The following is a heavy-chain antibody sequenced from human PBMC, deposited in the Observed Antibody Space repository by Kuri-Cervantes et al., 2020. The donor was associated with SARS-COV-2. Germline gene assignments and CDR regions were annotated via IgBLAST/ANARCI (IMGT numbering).Heavy chain of an antibody. J-gene: IGHJ4*02. CDR3: AKTYYDLRSVYPSDY. CDR1: GFNFNYYA. CDR2: SSGSGGST. D-gene: IGHD3-3*01. Sequence: GGSLKISCRASGFNFNYYAVRWVRQAPGKGLEWVSASSGSGGSTYYADSVKGRFAISRDNSKNTLYLQINSLRAEDTAVYYCAKTYYDLRSVYPSDYWGQGTLVTVSS. V-gene: IGHV3-23*01.